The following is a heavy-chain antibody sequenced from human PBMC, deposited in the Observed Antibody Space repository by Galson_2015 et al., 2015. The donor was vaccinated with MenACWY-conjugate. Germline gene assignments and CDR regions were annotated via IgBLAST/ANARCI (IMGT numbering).Heavy chain of an antibody. J-gene: IGHJ6*03. CDR2: ISKSGSPI. Sequence: SLRLSCAASGFTFTGYEFNWVRQAPGKGLEWLSYISKSGSPIYYADSVKGRFTISRDNMKKSLFLEMNSLRAGDTGVYYCARVGTWIHQYSYYMDVWGKGTTVTVSS. D-gene: IGHD5-18*01. V-gene: IGHV3-48*03. CDR1: GFTFTGYE. CDR3: ARVGTWIHQYSYYMDV.